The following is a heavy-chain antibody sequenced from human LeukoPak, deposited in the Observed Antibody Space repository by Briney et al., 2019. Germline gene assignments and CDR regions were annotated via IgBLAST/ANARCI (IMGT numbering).Heavy chain of an antibody. D-gene: IGHD1-14*01. CDR1: GFTFSSYA. V-gene: IGHV3-23*01. CDR3: AKPPHQKKFFFDY. Sequence: PGGSLRLSCAASGFTFSSYAMSWVRQAPGKGLEWVSAISGSGGGTYYADSVKGRFTISRDNSKNTLYLQMNSLRAEGTAVYYCAKPPHQKKFFFDYWGQGTLVTVSS. CDR2: ISGSGGGT. J-gene: IGHJ4*02.